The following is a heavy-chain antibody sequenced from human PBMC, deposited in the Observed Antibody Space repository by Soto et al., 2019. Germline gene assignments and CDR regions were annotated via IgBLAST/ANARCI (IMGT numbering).Heavy chain of an antibody. CDR1: GFTFSSYA. Sequence: XGSLRLSCAASGFTFSSYAMHWVRQAPGKGLDWVAVISYDGSNKYYADSVKGRFTISRDNSKNTLYLQMNSLRAEDTAVYYCARDGRVLLWFGESTHGMDVWGQGATVTVSS. D-gene: IGHD3-10*01. CDR3: ARDGRVLLWFGESTHGMDV. V-gene: IGHV3-30-3*01. CDR2: ISYDGSNK. J-gene: IGHJ6*02.